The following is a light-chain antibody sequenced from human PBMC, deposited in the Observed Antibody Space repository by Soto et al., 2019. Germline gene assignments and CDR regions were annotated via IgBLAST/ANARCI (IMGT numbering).Light chain of an antibody. CDR2: SAS. Sequence: DIQMTQSPPSLSASVGDRVTITSQSSQNIVASLNWYQQKSGRAPNLLIYSASRLQTGVPSTFSGGGSGTRFTLTVSRLQPEDFAPYYCQQTYTTPRTFGHGTRLEIK. CDR3: QQTYTTPRT. CDR1: QNIVAS. J-gene: IGKJ5*01. V-gene: IGKV1-39*01.